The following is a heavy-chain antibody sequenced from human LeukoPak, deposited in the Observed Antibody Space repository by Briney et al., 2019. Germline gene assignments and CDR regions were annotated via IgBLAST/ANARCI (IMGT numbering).Heavy chain of an antibody. V-gene: IGHV3-30-3*02. CDR2: VSYDGGSK. D-gene: IGHD6-6*01. CDR3: AKTLEYSSSENAFDI. CDR1: GFAFSSCA. J-gene: IGHJ3*02. Sequence: GGSLRLSCAASGFAFSSCAMHWVRQGPGKGLEWVALVSYDGGSKYYADSVKGRFTISRDNSKNTLYLQMNSLRAEDTAVYYCAKTLEYSSSENAFDIWGQGTMVTVSS.